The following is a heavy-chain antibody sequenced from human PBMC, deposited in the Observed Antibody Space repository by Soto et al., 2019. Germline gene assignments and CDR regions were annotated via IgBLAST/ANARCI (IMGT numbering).Heavy chain of an antibody. J-gene: IGHJ5*02. CDR2: IYYSGST. Sequence: QVQLQESGPGLVKPSETLSLTCTVSGGSISSYYWSWIRQPPGKGLEWIGYIYYSGSTNYNPSLKSRVTISVDTSKNQFSLKLSSVTAADTAVYYCARGEAAGPHPWGQGTLVTVSS. CDR3: ARGEAAGPHP. V-gene: IGHV4-59*01. D-gene: IGHD6-13*01. CDR1: GGSISSYY.